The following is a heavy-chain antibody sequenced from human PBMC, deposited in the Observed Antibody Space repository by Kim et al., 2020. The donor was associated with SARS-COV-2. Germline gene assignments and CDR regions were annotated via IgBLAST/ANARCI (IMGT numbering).Heavy chain of an antibody. D-gene: IGHD3-9*01. J-gene: IGHJ4*02. Sequence: GGSLRLSCAASGFTFSSYWMHWVRQAPGKGLVWVSRINSDGSNINYADFVKGRFTISRDNAKNTLYLQMNSLRADDTAVYYCARDVYTIAIDYWGQGTLLTVSS. CDR2: INSDGSNI. CDR1: GFTFSSYW. CDR3: ARDVYTIAIDY. V-gene: IGHV3-74*01.